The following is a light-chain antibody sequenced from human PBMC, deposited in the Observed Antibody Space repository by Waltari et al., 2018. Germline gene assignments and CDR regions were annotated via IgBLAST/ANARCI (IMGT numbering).Light chain of an antibody. CDR2: EDD. J-gene: IGLJ3*02. V-gene: IGLV6-57*04. CDR1: SGVIARSD. Sequence: NFMLTQPHSVSESPGKTVTISCTRSSGVIARSDVQWNQQRPSSAPTTVIYEDDQRPSGVPDRFSGSIDSSSNSASLTISGLKTEDEADYYFQSYDINDHWVFGAGTKLTVL. CDR3: QSYDINDHWV.